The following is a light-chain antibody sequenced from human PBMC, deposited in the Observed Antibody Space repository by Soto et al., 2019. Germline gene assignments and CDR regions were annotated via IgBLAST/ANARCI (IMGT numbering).Light chain of an antibody. CDR2: AAS. V-gene: IGKV1-39*01. CDR1: QSISSY. Sequence: DIQMTQSPSSLSASVGDRVTITCRASQSISSYLNWYQQKPGKAPKLLIYAASSLKSGVPSRFSGSGSGTDFTLTISSLQPEDFATDYCQQSYITPGTFGQGTKLESK. J-gene: IGKJ2*02. CDR3: QQSYITPGT.